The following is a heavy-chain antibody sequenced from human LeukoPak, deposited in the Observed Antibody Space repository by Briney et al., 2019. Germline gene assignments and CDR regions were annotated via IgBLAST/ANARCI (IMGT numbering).Heavy chain of an antibody. J-gene: IGHJ4*02. D-gene: IGHD3-3*01. CDR3: AKDVGVLRFLEWLFRD. V-gene: IGHV3-23*01. Sequence: GSLRLSCSASGFTFSSYAMSWVRQAPGKGLEWVSAISGSGGSTYYADSVKGRFTISRDNSKNTLYLQMNSLRAEDTAVYYCAKDVGVLRFLEWLFRDWGQGTLVTVSS. CDR2: ISGSGGST. CDR1: GFTFSSYA.